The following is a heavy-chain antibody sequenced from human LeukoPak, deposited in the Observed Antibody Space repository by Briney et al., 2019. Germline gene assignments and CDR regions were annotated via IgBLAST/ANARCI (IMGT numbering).Heavy chain of an antibody. J-gene: IGHJ4*02. CDR2: IKSKTDGGTT. D-gene: IGHD3-22*01. V-gene: IGHV3-15*01. CDR1: GFTFTNAW. CDR3: TVPYDSSGFSYY. Sequence: PGGSLRLSCAASGFTFTNAWMSWVRQAPGKGLEWVGRIKSKTDGGTTDYAAPVKGRFTISRDDSKNTLYLQMNSLKTEDTAVYYCTVPYDSSGFSYYWGQGTLVTVSS.